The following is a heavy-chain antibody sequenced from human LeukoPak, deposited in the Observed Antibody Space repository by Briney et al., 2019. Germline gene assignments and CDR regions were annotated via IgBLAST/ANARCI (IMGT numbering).Heavy chain of an antibody. V-gene: IGHV3-23*01. CDR2: ITSSGGSK. D-gene: IGHD3-22*01. CDR1: GFTFSSYA. CDR3: AKSGVEPAWLSSDVNPDY. Sequence: GGSLRLSCAASGFTFSSYAMSWVRHAPGKGPEWVSTITSSGGSKKYADSVKGRFTISRDNSKNTLSLQMNSLRAEDTAVYYCAKSGVEPAWLSSDVNPDYWGQGTLVTVSS. J-gene: IGHJ4*02.